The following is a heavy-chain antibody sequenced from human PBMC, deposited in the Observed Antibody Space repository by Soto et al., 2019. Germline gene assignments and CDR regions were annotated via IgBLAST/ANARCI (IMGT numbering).Heavy chain of an antibody. CDR1: GFTFSGYN. J-gene: IGHJ4*02. V-gene: IGHV3-21*02. CDR2: ISSSSNYI. CDR3: ARETAYGDHDSFDY. Sequence: EVQLVESGGGLVKPGGSLRLSCTASGFTFSGYNMNWVRQAPGKGLEWVSSISSSSNYIYYPDPMKGRFTISRDNAKNSLYLQMKSLRAEDTAVYYCARETAYGDHDSFDYWGQGTLVTVSS. D-gene: IGHD4-17*01.